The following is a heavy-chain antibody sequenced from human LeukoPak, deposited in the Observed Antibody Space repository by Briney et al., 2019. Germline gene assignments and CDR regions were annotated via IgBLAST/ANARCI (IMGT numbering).Heavy chain of an antibody. CDR2: ISNDGSNK. CDR3: AKDPLSRIVGAIGHYY. CDR1: GFTFSSYD. D-gene: IGHD1-26*01. V-gene: IGHV3-30*18. J-gene: IGHJ4*02. Sequence: GGSLRLSCAASGFTFSSYDMHWVRQAPGKGLEWVAVISNDGSNKYYVDSVKGRFTISRDNSKNTLYLQMNSLRAEDTAVYYCAKDPLSRIVGAIGHYYGGQGTLVTVSS.